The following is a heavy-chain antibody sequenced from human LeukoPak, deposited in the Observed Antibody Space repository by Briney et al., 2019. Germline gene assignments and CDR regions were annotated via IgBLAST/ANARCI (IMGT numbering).Heavy chain of an antibody. CDR2: TNPNSGNT. Sequence: ASVKVSCKASGYTFTSYDINWVRQATSQGLEWMGWTNPNSGNTGYARKFQGRVSMTRNTSISTAYMELSSLRSEDTAVYYCARFGRTVAGASVYYYYMDVWGKGTTVTVSS. D-gene: IGHD6-19*01. CDR1: GYTFTSYD. J-gene: IGHJ6*03. V-gene: IGHV1-8*01. CDR3: ARFGRTVAGASVYYYYMDV.